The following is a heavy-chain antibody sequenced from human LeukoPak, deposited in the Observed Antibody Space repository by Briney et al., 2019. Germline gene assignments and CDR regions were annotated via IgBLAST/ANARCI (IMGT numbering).Heavy chain of an antibody. CDR2: INSDGSST. D-gene: IGHD3-10*01. CDR3: ARDHRGSGSRYYYYYMDV. CDR1: GFTFSSYW. J-gene: IGHJ6*03. Sequence: GGSLRLSCAASGFTFSSYWMHWVRQAPGKGLVWVSRINSDGSSTSYADSVKGRFAISRDNAKNTLYLQMNSLRAEDTAVYYCARDHRGSGSRYYYYYMDVWGKGTTVTISS. V-gene: IGHV3-74*01.